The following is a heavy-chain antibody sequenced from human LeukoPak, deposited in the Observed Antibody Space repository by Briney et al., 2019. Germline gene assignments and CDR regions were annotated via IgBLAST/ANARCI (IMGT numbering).Heavy chain of an antibody. V-gene: IGHV3-48*03. CDR1: GFTFSSYE. J-gene: IGHJ4*02. D-gene: IGHD6-13*01. Sequence: GGSLRLSCAASGFTFSSYEMNWVRQAPGKGLEWVSYISTSASTIYYADSVKGRFTISRDNAKNSLYLQMNSLRAEDTALYYCATSRGSWPDYFDYWGQGTLVTVSS. CDR2: ISTSASTI. CDR3: ATSRGSWPDYFDY.